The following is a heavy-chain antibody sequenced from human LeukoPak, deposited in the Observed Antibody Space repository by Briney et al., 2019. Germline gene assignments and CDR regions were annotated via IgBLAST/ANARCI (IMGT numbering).Heavy chain of an antibody. D-gene: IGHD4-17*01. J-gene: IGHJ6*03. V-gene: IGHV3-30*04. CDR2: ISYDGSNK. CDR1: GFTFSSYA. Sequence: GGSQRLSCAASGFTFSSYAMHWVRQAPGKGLEWVAVISYDGSNKYYADSVKGRFTISRDNSKNTLYLQMNSLKAEDTAVYYCARGRLVTTRYYYYYMDVWGKGTTVTISS. CDR3: ARGRLVTTRYYYYYMDV.